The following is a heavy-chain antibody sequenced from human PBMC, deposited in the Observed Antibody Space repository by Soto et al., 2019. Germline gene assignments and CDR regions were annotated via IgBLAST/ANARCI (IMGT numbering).Heavy chain of an antibody. CDR2: IYSGGST. J-gene: IGHJ6*03. V-gene: IGHV3-53*04. D-gene: IGHD5-18*01. CDR3: ARVVTATNTLYYYYYMDV. Sequence: SGGSLSPSCPPPGSTASSNYMSRVRRSPGRGMEWVSVIYSGGSTYYADSVKGRFTISRHNSKNTLYLQMNSLRAEDTAVYYCARVVTATNTLYYYYYMDVWGKGTTVTVSS. CDR1: GSTASSNY.